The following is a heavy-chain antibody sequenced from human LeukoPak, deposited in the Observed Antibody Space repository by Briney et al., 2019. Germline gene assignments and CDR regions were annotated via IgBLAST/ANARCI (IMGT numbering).Heavy chain of an antibody. J-gene: IGHJ5*02. D-gene: IGHD1-26*01. CDR2: IYHSGST. Sequence: SETLSLTCTVSGGSISSYSWSWIRQPPGKGLEWIGYIYHSGSTYYNPSLKSRVTISVDRSKNQFSLKLSSVTAADTAVYYCARGGFRGWFDPWGQGTLVTVSS. CDR1: GGSISSYS. CDR3: ARGGFRGWFDP. V-gene: IGHV4-30-2*01.